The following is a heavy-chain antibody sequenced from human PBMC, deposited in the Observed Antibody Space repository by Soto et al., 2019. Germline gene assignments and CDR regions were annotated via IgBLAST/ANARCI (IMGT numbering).Heavy chain of an antibody. V-gene: IGHV3-7*01. CDR2: IKEDGSEK. J-gene: IGHJ5*02. CDR1: GFTFSTYW. CDR3: ARGRRGFDP. Sequence: GGSLRLSCAASGFTFSTYWMTWVRQGPVKGLEWVANIKEDGSEKNYVDSVKGRLTISRDNAKNSLSLQMNSLRDEDTAVYYCARGRRGFDPWGQGTLVTVSS.